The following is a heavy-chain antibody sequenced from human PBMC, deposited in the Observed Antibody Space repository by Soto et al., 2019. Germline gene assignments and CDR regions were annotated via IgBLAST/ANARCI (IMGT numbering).Heavy chain of an antibody. CDR2: IIPILGIA. D-gene: IGHD2-2*01. CDR3: ARGGVVPAAPPGD. J-gene: IGHJ4*02. CDR1: GGTFSSYT. V-gene: IGHV1-69*02. Sequence: SVKVSCKASGGTFSSYTISWVRQAPGQGLEWMGRIIPILGIANYAQKFQGRVTITADKSTSTAYMELSSLRSEDTAVYYCARGGVVPAAPPGDWGQGTLVTVSS.